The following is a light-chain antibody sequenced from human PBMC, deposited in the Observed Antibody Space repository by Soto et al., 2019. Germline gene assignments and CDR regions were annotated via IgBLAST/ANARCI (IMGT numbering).Light chain of an antibody. CDR1: QSIGRY. Sequence: DIPMTQSPSSLSASVGDRVTVTCRASQSIGRYLNWYQQKPWKAPKLLIYDVSSLQTGVPSRFSGDESGPDFTLTSSGLQPEDFATYYCQQSFSAPRTFGQWTKLEIQ. CDR3: QQSFSAPRT. V-gene: IGKV1-39*01. J-gene: IGKJ2*01. CDR2: DVS.